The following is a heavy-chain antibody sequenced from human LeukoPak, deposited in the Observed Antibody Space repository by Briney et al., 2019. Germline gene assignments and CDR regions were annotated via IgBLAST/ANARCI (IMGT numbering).Heavy chain of an antibody. CDR2: IYYIGST. V-gene: IGHV4-59*01. Sequence: SETLSLTCTVSGDSISTYYWSWIRQPPGKGLEWIGYIYYIGSTNYNPSLKSRVTMSVDTSKNQFSLKLSSVTAADTAVYYCARALRARITGTTASVYGMDVWGQGTTVTVSS. J-gene: IGHJ6*02. CDR3: ARALRARITGTTASVYGMDV. CDR1: GDSISTYY. D-gene: IGHD1-20*01.